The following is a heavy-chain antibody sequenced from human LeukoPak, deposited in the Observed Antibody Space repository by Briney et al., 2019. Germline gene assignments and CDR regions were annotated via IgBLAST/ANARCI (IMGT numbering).Heavy chain of an antibody. Sequence: GASVKVSCKASGYTFTGYYMHWVRRAPGQGLEWMGWINPNSGDTNYAQNFLGRVTMTRDTSISTAYMELSRLTSDDTAMYYCASALRGYCSSTSCYLIDYWGQGSLVTVSS. CDR1: GYTFTGYY. J-gene: IGHJ4*02. D-gene: IGHD2-2*01. V-gene: IGHV1-2*02. CDR2: INPNSGDT. CDR3: ASALRGYCSSTSCYLIDY.